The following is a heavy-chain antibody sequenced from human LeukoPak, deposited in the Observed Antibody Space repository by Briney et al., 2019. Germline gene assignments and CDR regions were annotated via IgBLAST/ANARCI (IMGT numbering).Heavy chain of an antibody. J-gene: IGHJ4*02. CDR1: GGSISSYY. CDR2: IYYSGST. D-gene: IGHD2-15*01. V-gene: IGHV4-59*08. CDR3: ARLSPLYCSGGSCYSARYFDY. Sequence: PSETLSLTCTVSGGSISSYYWSWIRQPPGKGLEWIGYIYYSGSTNYNPSLKSRVTISVDTSKNQFFLKLSSVTAADTAVYYCARLSPLYCSGGSCYSARYFDYWGQGTLVTVSS.